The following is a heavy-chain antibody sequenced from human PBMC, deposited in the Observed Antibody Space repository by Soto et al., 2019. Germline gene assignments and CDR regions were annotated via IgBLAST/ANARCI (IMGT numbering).Heavy chain of an antibody. V-gene: IGHV1-18*01. CDR2: ISAYNGNT. D-gene: IGHD6-13*01. CDR1: GYTFTSYG. Sequence: QVQPVQSGAEVKKPGASVKVSCKASGYTFTSYGISWVRQAPGQGLEWMGWISAYNGNTNYAQKLQGRVTMTTDTSTSTAYMELRSRRSDDTAVYYCARDSTQVGGAADPFDYWGQGTLVTVSS. CDR3: ARDSTQVGGAADPFDY. J-gene: IGHJ4*02.